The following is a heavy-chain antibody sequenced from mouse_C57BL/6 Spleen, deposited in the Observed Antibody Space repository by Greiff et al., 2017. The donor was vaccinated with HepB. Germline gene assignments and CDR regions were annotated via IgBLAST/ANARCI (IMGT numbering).Heavy chain of an antibody. V-gene: IGHV1-15*01. CDR2: IDPETGGT. CDR3: TRRVDY. CDR1: GYTFTDYE. J-gene: IGHJ2*01. Sequence: SGAELVRPGASVTLSCKASGYTFTDYEMHWVKQTPVHGLEWIGAIDPETGGTAYNQKFKGKAILTADKSSSTAYMELRSLTSEDSAVYYCTRRVDYWGQGTTLTVSS.